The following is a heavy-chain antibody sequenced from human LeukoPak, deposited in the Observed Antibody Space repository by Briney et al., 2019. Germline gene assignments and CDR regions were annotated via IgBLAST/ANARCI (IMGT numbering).Heavy chain of an antibody. CDR3: ARQDADTAFDY. CDR2: IYPGDSDT. Sequence: GESLKISCKGSAYSFSTYWIGWVRQMPGKGLEWVGIIYPGDSDTRYSPSFQGQVTISADKSISTAYLQWSSLKASDTAMYYCARQDADTAFDYWGQGTLVTVSS. J-gene: IGHJ4*02. CDR1: AYSFSTYW. D-gene: IGHD5-18*01. V-gene: IGHV5-51*01.